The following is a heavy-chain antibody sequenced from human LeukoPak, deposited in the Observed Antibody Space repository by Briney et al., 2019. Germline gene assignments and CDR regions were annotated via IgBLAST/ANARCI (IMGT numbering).Heavy chain of an antibody. CDR1: GFTFSSYA. Sequence: GGSLRLSCAASGFTFSSYAMHWVRQAPGKGLEWVAVISYDGSNKYYADSVKGRFTISRDNSKNTLYLQMNSLRAEDTALYYCAKDTGYYYDSSNYLGYWGQGTLVTVSS. CDR2: ISYDGSNK. D-gene: IGHD3-22*01. J-gene: IGHJ4*02. CDR3: AKDTGYYYDSSNYLGY. V-gene: IGHV3-30*04.